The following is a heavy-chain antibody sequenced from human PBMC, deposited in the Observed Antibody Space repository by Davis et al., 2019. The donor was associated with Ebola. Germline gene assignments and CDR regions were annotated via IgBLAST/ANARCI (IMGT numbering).Heavy chain of an antibody. J-gene: IGHJ4*02. CDR2: INPNTGDT. D-gene: IGHD6-19*01. CDR1: GYTFTGYY. Sequence: ASVKVSCKASGYTFTGYYMHWVRQAPGQGLEWMGRINPNTGDTNYAQKFQGRVTMTRDTSISTAYMELSRLTSDDTAVYYCATAPEGITVTLYIYWGQGTLVTVSS. V-gene: IGHV1-2*06. CDR3: ATAPEGITVTLYIY.